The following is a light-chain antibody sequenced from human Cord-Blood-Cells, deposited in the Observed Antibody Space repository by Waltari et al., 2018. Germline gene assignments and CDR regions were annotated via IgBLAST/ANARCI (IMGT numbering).Light chain of an antibody. CDR2: DVS. V-gene: IGLV2-11*01. CDR1: SSDVGGYNY. CDR3: CSYAGSYNWV. J-gene: IGLJ3*02. Sequence: QSALTQPRSVSGSPGQSVTISCTGTSSDVGGYNYVSWYQQHPGKAPKLMIYDVSRRPAGVPDRVSGSKSGNTASLTISGLQAEDEADYCCCSYAGSYNWVFGGGTKLTVL.